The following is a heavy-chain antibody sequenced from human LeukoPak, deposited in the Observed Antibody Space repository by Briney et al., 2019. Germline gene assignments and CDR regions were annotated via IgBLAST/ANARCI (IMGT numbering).Heavy chain of an antibody. Sequence: RGSLRVSCAGFGLPLCDYYMSWIRQAPGKGLEWVSYISSRSSYTNYADSVKGRFTISRDNAKNSLYLQMNSLRAEDTAVYYCAREYTVTTYYFDYWGQGTLVTVSS. D-gene: IGHD4-17*01. CDR1: GLPLCDYY. V-gene: IGHV3-11*05. CDR3: AREYTVTTYYFDY. J-gene: IGHJ4*02. CDR2: ISSRSSYT.